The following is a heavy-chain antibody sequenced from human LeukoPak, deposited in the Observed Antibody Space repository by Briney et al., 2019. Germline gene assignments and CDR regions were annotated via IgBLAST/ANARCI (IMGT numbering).Heavy chain of an antibody. Sequence: PSETLSLTCTVSGGSISGYYWSWIRQPAGKGLEWIGRIYTSGSTNYNPSLKSRVTMSVDTSKNQFSLKLSSVTAADTAVYYCAREFSDDSSGYRYYFDYWGQGTLVTVSS. CDR1: GGSISGYY. J-gene: IGHJ4*02. D-gene: IGHD3-22*01. CDR2: IYTSGST. CDR3: AREFSDDSSGYRYYFDY. V-gene: IGHV4-4*07.